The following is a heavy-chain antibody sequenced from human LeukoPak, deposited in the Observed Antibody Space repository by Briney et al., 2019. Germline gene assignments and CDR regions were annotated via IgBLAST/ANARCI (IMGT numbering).Heavy chain of an antibody. J-gene: IGHJ6*03. CDR2: ISTSSSYI. D-gene: IGHD5-12*01. CDR1: GFTFSSYS. Sequence: GGSLRLSCTASGFTFSSYSMNWVRQAPGKGLEWVSSISTSSSYIYYADSVKGRFTISRDNAKNSLYLQMNSRRAEDTAVYYCARDLGATIPGSDYYMDVWGKGTTVTVSS. CDR3: ARDLGATIPGSDYYMDV. V-gene: IGHV3-21*01.